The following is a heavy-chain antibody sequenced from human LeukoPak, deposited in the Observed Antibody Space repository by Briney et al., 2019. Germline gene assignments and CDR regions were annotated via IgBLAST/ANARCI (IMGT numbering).Heavy chain of an antibody. Sequence: ASVKVSCKASGYTFTSYDINWVRQATGQGLEWMGWMNPNSVNTGYAQKFQGRVTITRNTSMSTAYMELSSLRSEDTAVYYCARVSGWELLRYFDLWGRGTLVTVSS. J-gene: IGHJ2*01. CDR1: GYTFTSYD. CDR3: ARVSGWELLRYFDL. V-gene: IGHV1-8*03. D-gene: IGHD1-26*01. CDR2: MNPNSVNT.